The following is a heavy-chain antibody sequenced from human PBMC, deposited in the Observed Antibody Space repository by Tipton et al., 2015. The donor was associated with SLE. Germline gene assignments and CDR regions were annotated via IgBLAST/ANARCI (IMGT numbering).Heavy chain of an antibody. CDR2: SRYTGNRRTT. CDR3: TRERATWWDQGAFDI. CDR1: GFSYSAHH. Sequence: GSLRLSCAASGFSYSAHHMDWVRQAPGKGLQWLGRSRYTGNRRTTEYAASVKGRLTISRDDSKSIAYLQMNSLQPEDTAVYYCTRERATWWDQGAFDIWGQGTMVTVSS. V-gene: IGHV3-72*01. J-gene: IGHJ3*02. D-gene: IGHD2-8*02.